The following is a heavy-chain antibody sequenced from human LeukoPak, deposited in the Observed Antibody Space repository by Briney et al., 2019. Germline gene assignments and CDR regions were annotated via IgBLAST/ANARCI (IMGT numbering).Heavy chain of an antibody. CDR3: ARGLSGHYDFWSGSLYYFDY. CDR1: GFTFSSYS. V-gene: IGHV3-21*01. D-gene: IGHD3-3*01. Sequence: KSGGSLRLSCAASGFTFSSYSMNWVRQAPGKGLEWVSSISSSSSYIYYADSVKGRFTISRGNAKNSLYLQMNSLRAEDTAVYYCARGLSGHYDFWSGSLYYFDYWGQGTLVTVSS. CDR2: ISSSSSYI. J-gene: IGHJ4*02.